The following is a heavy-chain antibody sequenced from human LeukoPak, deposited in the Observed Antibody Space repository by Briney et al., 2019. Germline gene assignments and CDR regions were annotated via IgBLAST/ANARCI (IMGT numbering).Heavy chain of an antibody. CDR3: ARGQDATGTPNWFDP. D-gene: IGHD1-1*01. V-gene: IGHV4-34*01. CDR2: INHSGST. J-gene: IGHJ5*02. CDR1: GGSFSGYY. Sequence: SETQSLTCAVYGGSFSGYYWSWIRQPPGKGLEWIGEINHSGSTNYNPSLKSRVTISVDTSKNQFSLKLSSVTAADTAVYYCARGQDATGTPNWFDPWGQGTLVTVSS.